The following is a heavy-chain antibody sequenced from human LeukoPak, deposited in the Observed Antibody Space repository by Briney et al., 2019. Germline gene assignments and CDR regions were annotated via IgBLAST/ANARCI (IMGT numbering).Heavy chain of an antibody. CDR2: IAYDGSKK. CDR3: AKDRPLYSGSQHFDY. D-gene: IGHD1-26*01. V-gene: IGHV3-30*18. J-gene: IGHJ4*02. CDR1: GFTFSSYG. Sequence: GGSLRLSCAASGFTFSSYGMHWVRQAPGKGLEWVAVIAYDGSKKYYADSVKGRFTISRDNSKNTLYLQMNSLRAEDTAVYYCAKDRPLYSGSQHFDYWXQGTLVTVSS.